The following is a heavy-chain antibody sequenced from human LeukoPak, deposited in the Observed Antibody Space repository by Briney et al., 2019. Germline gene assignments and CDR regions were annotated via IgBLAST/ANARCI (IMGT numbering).Heavy chain of an antibody. V-gene: IGHV4-34*01. CDR3: ARQMNPAYYDILTGYSSRFDP. D-gene: IGHD3-9*01. CDR2: INHSGGT. CDR1: GGSFSGYY. Sequence: SETLSLTCAVYGGSFSGYYWSWIRQPPGKGLEWIGEINHSGGTNYNPSLKSRVTISVDTSKNQFSLKLSSVTAADTAVYYCARQMNPAYYDILTGYSSRFDPWGQGTLVTVSS. J-gene: IGHJ5*02.